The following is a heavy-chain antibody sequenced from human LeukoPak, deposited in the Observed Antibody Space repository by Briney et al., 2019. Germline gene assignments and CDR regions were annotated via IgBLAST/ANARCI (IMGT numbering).Heavy chain of an antibody. CDR3: TRVTYYYDNSGYFHFDP. CDR1: GFTSGDYA. CDR2: IRRKAHGGTT. V-gene: IGHV3-49*04. Sequence: GGSLRLSCTTSGFTSGDYAMSWVRQAPGKGLEWVSFIRRKAHGGTTEYAASVKGRFSSSRDDSKNIAYLQMNSLKTEDTAVYFCTRVTYYYDNSGYFHFDPWGQGSLVTVSS. D-gene: IGHD3-22*01. J-gene: IGHJ5*02.